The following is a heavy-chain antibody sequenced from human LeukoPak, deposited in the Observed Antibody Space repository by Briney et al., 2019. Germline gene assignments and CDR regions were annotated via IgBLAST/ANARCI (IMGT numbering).Heavy chain of an antibody. V-gene: IGHV3-9*01. CDR2: ISWNSGSI. CDR1: GFTFDDYA. J-gene: IGHJ6*03. CDR3: AKGPMNYYYMDV. Sequence: TGGSLRLSCAASGFTFDDYAMHWVRQAPGKGLEWVSGISWNSGSIGYADSVKGRFTISRDNAKNSLSLQMNSLRAEETALYYCAKGPMNYYYMDVWGKGTTVTISS.